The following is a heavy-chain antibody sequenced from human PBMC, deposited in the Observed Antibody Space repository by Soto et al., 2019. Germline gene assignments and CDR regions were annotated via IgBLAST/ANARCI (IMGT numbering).Heavy chain of an antibody. CDR1: GFPFSSYA. CDR2: ISGIGGDT. V-gene: IGHV3-23*01. Sequence: GGTVRLPCAAAGFPFSSYAMSWVRQAPGKGLEWVSAISGIGGDTYYADSVKGRFTISRDNSQNALYLQVHSLRVEDTAVYFCAREAPHQLLSVDYWGQGTLVTVSS. D-gene: IGHD2-2*01. CDR3: AREAPHQLLSVDY. J-gene: IGHJ4*02.